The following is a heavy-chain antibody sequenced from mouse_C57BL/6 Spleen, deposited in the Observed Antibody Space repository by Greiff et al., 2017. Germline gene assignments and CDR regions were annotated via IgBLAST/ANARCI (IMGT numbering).Heavy chain of an antibody. V-gene: IGHV1-64*01. Sequence: VQLQQPGAELVKPGASVQLSCKASGYTFTSYWMHWVKQRPGQGLEWIGMIHPNSGSTNYNEKFKSKATLTVDKSSSTAYMQLSSLTSEDSAVYYCARSIGGIYDGYYFDYWGQGTTLTVSS. D-gene: IGHD2-3*01. J-gene: IGHJ2*01. CDR1: GYTFTSYW. CDR2: IHPNSGST. CDR3: ARSIGGIYDGYYFDY.